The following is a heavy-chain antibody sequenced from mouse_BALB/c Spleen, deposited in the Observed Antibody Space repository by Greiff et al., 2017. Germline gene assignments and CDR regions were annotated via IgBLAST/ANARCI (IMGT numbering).Heavy chain of an antibody. V-gene: IGHV1-87*01. J-gene: IGHJ1*01. CDR2: IYPGDGDT. D-gene: IGHD1-1*01. CDR3: AREADYYGSSPHWYFDV. Sequence: VKLMESGAELARPGASVKLSCKASGYTFTSYWMQWVKQRPGQGLEWIGAIYPGDGDTRYTQKFKGKATLTADKSSSTAYMQLSSLASEDSAVYYCAREADYYGSSPHWYFDVWGAGTTVTVSS. CDR1: GYTFTSYW.